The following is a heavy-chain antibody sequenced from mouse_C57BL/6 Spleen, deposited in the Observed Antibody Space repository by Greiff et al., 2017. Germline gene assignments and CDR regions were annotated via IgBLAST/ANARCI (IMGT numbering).Heavy chain of an antibody. V-gene: IGHV1-26*01. CDR2: INPNNGGT. CDR3: ARRGGLVRGFDY. Sequence: VQLQQSGPELVKPGASVKISCKASGYTFTDYYMNWVKQSHGKSLEWIGDINPNNGGTSYNQKFKGKATLTVDKSSSTAYIELRSLISEDSAVYYCARRGGLVRGFDYWGQGTTLTVSS. J-gene: IGHJ2*01. D-gene: IGHD2-14*01. CDR1: GYTFTDYY.